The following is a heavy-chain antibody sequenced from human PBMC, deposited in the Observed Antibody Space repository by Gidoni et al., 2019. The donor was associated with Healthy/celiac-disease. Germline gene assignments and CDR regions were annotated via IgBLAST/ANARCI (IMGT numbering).Heavy chain of an antibody. CDR1: VGSFSGYY. Sequence: QVQLQQCGAGLLKPSDSLSLTCAVYVGSFSGYYWSWIRQPPGKALEWIGEINHSGSTNYNPSLKSRVTISVDTAKNQFSLKLSSVTAADTAVYYCARGLDRYYDSSGYSFDYWGQGTLVTVSS. V-gene: IGHV4-34*01. CDR3: ARGLDRYYDSSGYSFDY. CDR2: INHSGST. J-gene: IGHJ4*02. D-gene: IGHD3-22*01.